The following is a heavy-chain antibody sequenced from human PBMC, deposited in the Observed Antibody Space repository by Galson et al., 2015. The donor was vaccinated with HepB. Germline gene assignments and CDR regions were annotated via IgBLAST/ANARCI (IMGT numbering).Heavy chain of an antibody. Sequence: SLRLSCAASGFTFSSYAMHWVRQAPGKGLEWVAVISYDGSNKYYADSVKGRFTISRDNSKNTLYLQMNSLRAEDTAVYYCARGGPCGGDCYLSVGGPDYWGQGTLVTVSS. CDR1: GFTFSSYA. D-gene: IGHD2-21*02. CDR2: ISYDGSNK. J-gene: IGHJ4*02. CDR3: ARGGPCGGDCYLSVGGPDY. V-gene: IGHV3-30*04.